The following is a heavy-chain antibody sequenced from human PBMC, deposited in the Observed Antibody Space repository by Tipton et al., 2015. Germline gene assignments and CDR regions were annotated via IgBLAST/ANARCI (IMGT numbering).Heavy chain of an antibody. V-gene: IGHV4-39*07. CDR2: IFYSGYL. CDR3: TREGGLYFDNAFDL. Sequence: TLSLTCTVSGGSISSSTYYWAWIRQPPGKGLARMGSIFYSGYLYYNPSLASRVTISVASSKNQFSLKLTSVTAAVTAVYYCTREGGLYFDNAFDLWGQGTVVTVSS. J-gene: IGHJ3*01. CDR1: GGSISSSTYY. D-gene: IGHD3-22*01.